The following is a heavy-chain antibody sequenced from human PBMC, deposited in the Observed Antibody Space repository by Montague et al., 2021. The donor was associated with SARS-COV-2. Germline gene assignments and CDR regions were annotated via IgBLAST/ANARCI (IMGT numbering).Heavy chain of an antibody. CDR1: GFTFSSYA. Sequence: SLRLSCAASGFTFSSYAMHWVRQAPGKGLEWVAVISYDGSNKYYVDSVKGRFSISRDNSKSRLYLQMNSLRAEDTAVYYCARQLIVCVPAAPESPTHETYDYAMDVWGQGTTVTVSS. J-gene: IGHJ6*02. V-gene: IGHV3-30*04. CDR3: ARQLIVCVPAAPESPTHETYDYAMDV. D-gene: IGHD2-2*01. CDR2: ISYDGSNK.